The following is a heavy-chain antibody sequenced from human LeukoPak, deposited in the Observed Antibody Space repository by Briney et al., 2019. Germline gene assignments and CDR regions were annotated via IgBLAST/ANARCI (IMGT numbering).Heavy chain of an antibody. J-gene: IGHJ4*02. CDR2: IYSGGST. CDR3: ARDHSGSYAY. V-gene: IGHV3-53*01. CDR1: GFTFSSYA. Sequence: PGGSLRLSCAASGFTFSSYAMHWVRQAPGKGLEWVSVIYSGGSTNYADSVKGRFIISRDNSKNTLYLQMNSLRAEDTAVYYCARDHSGSYAYWGQGTLVTVSS. D-gene: IGHD1-26*01.